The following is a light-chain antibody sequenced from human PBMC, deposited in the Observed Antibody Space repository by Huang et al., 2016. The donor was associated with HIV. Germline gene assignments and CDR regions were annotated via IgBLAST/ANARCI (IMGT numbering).Light chain of an antibody. CDR2: GVS. V-gene: IGKV3-15*01. J-gene: IGKJ1*01. CDR3: QQYNDWPLT. CDR1: QSLSSQ. Sequence: EIVMTQSPATLSVSPGERVTLSCGASQSLSSQLAWYQQKRGQAPRLLIYGVSTRATDIPARFSGSGSGTDFTLTINSLQSEDFATYYCQQYNDWPLTFGQGTEVEIK.